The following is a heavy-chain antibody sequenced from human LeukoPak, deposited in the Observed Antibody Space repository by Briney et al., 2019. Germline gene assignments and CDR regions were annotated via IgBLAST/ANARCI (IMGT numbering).Heavy chain of an antibody. J-gene: IGHJ4*02. Sequence: SETLSLTCTVSGGSISSGDYYWSWIRQPPGKGLEWIGYIYYSGSTYYNPSLKSRVTISVDTSKNQFSLKLSSVTAADTAVYYCASSIVVVPAAPFVDYWGQGTLVTVSS. CDR1: GGSISSGDYY. CDR2: IYYSGST. D-gene: IGHD2-2*01. V-gene: IGHV4-30-4*01. CDR3: ASSIVVVPAAPFVDY.